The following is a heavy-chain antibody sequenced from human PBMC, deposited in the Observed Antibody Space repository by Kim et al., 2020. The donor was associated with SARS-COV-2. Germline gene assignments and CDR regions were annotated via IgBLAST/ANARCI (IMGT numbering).Heavy chain of an antibody. D-gene: IGHD4-17*01. CDR2: IYYSGST. CDR1: GGSISSSSYY. CDR3: ARATMTYGDSPFDY. J-gene: IGHJ4*02. Sequence: SETLSLTCTVSGGSISSSSYYWGWIRQPPGKGLEWIGSIYYSGSTYYNPSLKSRVTISVDTSKNQFSLKLSSVTAADTAVYYCARATMTYGDSPFDYWGQGTLVTVSS. V-gene: IGHV4-39*01.